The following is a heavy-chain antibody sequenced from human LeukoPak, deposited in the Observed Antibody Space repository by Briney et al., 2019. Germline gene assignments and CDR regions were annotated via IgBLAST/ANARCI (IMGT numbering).Heavy chain of an antibody. D-gene: IGHD5-18*01. V-gene: IGHV3-7*01. CDR1: GFTFSSCW. CDR3: ARGLSGVTGYTYGRGIDY. J-gene: IGHJ4*02. Sequence: PGGSLRLSCAASGFTFSSCWMNWVRQAPGKGLEWVANIKKDGSEKYYVDSVKGRFAISRDNAKTSLYLQMNSLRAEDTAVYYCARGLSGVTGYTYGRGIDYWGQGTLVTVSS. CDR2: IKKDGSEK.